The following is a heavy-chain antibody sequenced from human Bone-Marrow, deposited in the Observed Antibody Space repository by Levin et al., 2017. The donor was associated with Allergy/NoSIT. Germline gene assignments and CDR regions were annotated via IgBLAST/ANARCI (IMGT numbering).Heavy chain of an antibody. CDR2: IRYDETNE. CDR1: GFTFSSYS. Sequence: GGSLRLSCAASGFTFSSYSMHWVRQAPGKGPEWVAVIRYDETNEFYADSVKGRFTISRDNSKNALYLQMDSLTDDDTAVYYCARANNYFDYWGQGTLVTVSS. J-gene: IGHJ4*02. D-gene: IGHD1/OR15-1a*01. CDR3: ARANNYFDY. V-gene: IGHV3-30-3*01.